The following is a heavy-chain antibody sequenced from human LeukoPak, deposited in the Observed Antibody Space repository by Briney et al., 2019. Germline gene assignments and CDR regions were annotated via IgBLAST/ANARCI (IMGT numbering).Heavy chain of an antibody. CDR2: IKSKTDGGTT. CDR1: GFTVSNAW. V-gene: IGHV3-15*01. Sequence: PGGSLRLSCAASGFTVSNAWMSWVRQAPGKGLEWVGRIKSKTDGGTTDYAAPVKGRFTISRDDSKNTLYLQMNSLKTEDTAVYYCTTALPPPPLTYYYYMDAWGKGTTVTVSS. J-gene: IGHJ6*03. CDR3: TTALPPPPLTYYYYMDA.